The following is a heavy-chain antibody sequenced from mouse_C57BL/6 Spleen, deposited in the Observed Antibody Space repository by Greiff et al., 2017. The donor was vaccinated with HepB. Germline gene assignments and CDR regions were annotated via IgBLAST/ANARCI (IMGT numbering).Heavy chain of an antibody. CDR2: ISSGGSYT. J-gene: IGHJ1*03. D-gene: IGHD1-1*01. CDR3: ARHPIATVVAPYGYFDV. Sequence: EVQLVESGGDLVKPGGSLKLSCAASGFTFSSYGMSWVRQTPDKRLEWVATISSGGSYTYYPDSVKGRFTISRDNAKNTLYLQMSSLKSEDTAMYYCARHPIATVVAPYGYFDVWGTGTTVTVSS. V-gene: IGHV5-6*01. CDR1: GFTFSSYG.